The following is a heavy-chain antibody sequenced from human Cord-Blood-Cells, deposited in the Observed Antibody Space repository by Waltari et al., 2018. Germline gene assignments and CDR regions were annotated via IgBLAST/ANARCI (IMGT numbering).Heavy chain of an antibody. CDR2: INSDGSST. J-gene: IGHJ3*02. CDR3: ARVRALSGSTNDAFDI. D-gene: IGHD1-26*01. V-gene: IGHV3-74*01. Sequence: EVQLVESGGGLVQPGGSLRLSCAASGFTFSSYWMHWVRQAPGKGLVWVSRINSDGSSTSYTDSGKGRFTISRDNAKNTLYLQMNSLRAEDTAVYYCARVRALSGSTNDAFDIWGQGTMVTVSS. CDR1: GFTFSSYW.